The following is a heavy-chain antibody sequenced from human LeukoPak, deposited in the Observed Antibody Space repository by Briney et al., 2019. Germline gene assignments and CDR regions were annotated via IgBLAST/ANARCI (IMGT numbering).Heavy chain of an antibody. Sequence: GGSLRLSCAASGFTFSKYWMLWVRQAPGKGLESVSRINTDGTVTTYADSVKGRFTISRDNAKNTLYLQMNSLRAEDTAMYYCARASGTDSSGYLQIDYWGQGTLVTVSS. D-gene: IGHD3-22*01. V-gene: IGHV3-74*01. CDR1: GFTFSKYW. CDR3: ARASGTDSSGYLQIDY. CDR2: INTDGTVT. J-gene: IGHJ4*02.